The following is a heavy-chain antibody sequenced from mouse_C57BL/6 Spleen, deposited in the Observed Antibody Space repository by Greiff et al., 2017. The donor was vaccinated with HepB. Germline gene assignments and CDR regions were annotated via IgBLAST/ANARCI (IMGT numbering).Heavy chain of an antibody. CDR1: GFTFSSYA. V-gene: IGHV5-4*01. CDR3: ASHYDLDY. CDR2: ISDGGSYT. Sequence: EVHLVESGGGLVKPGGSLKLSCAASGFTFSSYAMSWVRQTPEKRLEWVATISDGGSYTYYPDNVKGRFTISRDNAKNNLYLQMSHLKSEDTAMYYCASHYDLDYWGQGTTLTVSS. D-gene: IGHD2-4*01. J-gene: IGHJ2*01.